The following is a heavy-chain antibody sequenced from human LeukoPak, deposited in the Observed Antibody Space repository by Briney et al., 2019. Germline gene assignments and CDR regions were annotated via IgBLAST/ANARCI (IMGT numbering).Heavy chain of an antibody. CDR2: ISGSGYST. V-gene: IGHV3-23*01. J-gene: IGHJ4*02. Sequence: GGSLRLSCVASGFTFNNYAMTWVRQAPGKGLEWVSAISGSGYSTYYADSVKGRFTISRDNSKNTLYLQMNRLRAEETGIYFCAKWIRYFDYWGQGTLVTVSS. CDR3: AKWIRYFDY. D-gene: IGHD2-2*03. CDR1: GFTFNNYA.